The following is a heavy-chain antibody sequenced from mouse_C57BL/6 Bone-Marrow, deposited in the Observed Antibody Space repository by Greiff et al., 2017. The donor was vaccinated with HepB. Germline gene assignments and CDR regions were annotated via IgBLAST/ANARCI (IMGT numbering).Heavy chain of an antibody. J-gene: IGHJ3*01. CDR3: ARYYGFAY. V-gene: IGHV1-50*01. D-gene: IGHD1-1*01. Sequence: VQLQQPGAELLKPGASVKLSCKASGYTFTSYWMQWVKQRPGQGLEWIGEIDPSDSYTNYNQKFKGKATLTVDTSSSTAYMQLSSLTSEDSAVYYCARYYGFAYWGQGTLVTVSA. CDR2: IDPSDSYT. CDR1: GYTFTSYW.